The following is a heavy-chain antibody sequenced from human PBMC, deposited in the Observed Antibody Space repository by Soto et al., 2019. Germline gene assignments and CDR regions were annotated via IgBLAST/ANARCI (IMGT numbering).Heavy chain of an antibody. CDR3: ARDRIAVAGTGYYFDY. CDR2: ISYDGSNK. V-gene: IGHV3-30-3*01. CDR1: GFTFSSYA. D-gene: IGHD6-19*01. Sequence: QVQLVESGGGVVQPGRSLRLSCAASGFTFSSYAMHWVRQAPGKGLEWVAVISYDGSNKNYADSVKGRFTISRDNSKNTLYLQMNSLRAEDTAVYYCARDRIAVAGTGYYFDYWGQGTLVTVSS. J-gene: IGHJ4*02.